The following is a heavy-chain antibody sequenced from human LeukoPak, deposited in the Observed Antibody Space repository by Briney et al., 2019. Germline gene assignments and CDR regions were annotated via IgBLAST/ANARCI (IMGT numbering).Heavy chain of an antibody. CDR1: GGCLRGLY. J-gene: IGHJ4*02. D-gene: IGHD3-22*01. CDR3: ARLRGYYDSSGYYTY. V-gene: IGHV4-34*01. CDR2: INHSGST. Sequence: PSETLSLTRGGYGGCLRGLYWGWVPQPPGKGLEWVGEINHSGSTNYNPSLKSRVTISVDTSKNQFSLKLSSVTAADTAVYYCARLRGYYDSSGYYTYWGQGTLVTVSS.